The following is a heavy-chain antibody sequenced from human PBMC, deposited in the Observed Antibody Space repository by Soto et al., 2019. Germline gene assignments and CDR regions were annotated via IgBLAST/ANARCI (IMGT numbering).Heavy chain of an antibody. Sequence: EVRLVESGGDLVQPGGSLRLSCAASGLSLSDHYMDWLRQAPGKGLEWVGRTRNKVNSYTTEYAASVKGRFTISRDDSKTSMYLQMNSLKTEDTAVYYCARGHCSGGNCPFDYWGQGTLVTVSS. CDR1: GLSLSDHY. CDR2: TRNKVNSYTT. D-gene: IGHD2-15*01. V-gene: IGHV3-72*01. J-gene: IGHJ4*02. CDR3: ARGHCSGGNCPFDY.